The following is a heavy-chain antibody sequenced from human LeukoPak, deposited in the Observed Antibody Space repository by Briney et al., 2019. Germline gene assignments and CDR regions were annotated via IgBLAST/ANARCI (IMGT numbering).Heavy chain of an antibody. V-gene: IGHV1-69*01. CDR2: IIPIFGTA. CDR3: AKDYSLICDY. D-gene: IGHD2-21*01. Sequence: SVKVSFKASVGTFSSYAVNEVRQAPGQGLEWMGGIIPIFGTAKYAQMLQGRVTITGDESTSTAYMELSSLRSEDTAVYYCAKDYSLICDYWGQGTLVTVSS. J-gene: IGHJ4*02. CDR1: VGTFSSYA.